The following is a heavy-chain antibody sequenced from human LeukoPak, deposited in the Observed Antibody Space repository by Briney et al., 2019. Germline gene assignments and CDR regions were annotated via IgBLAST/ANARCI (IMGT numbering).Heavy chain of an antibody. CDR3: AEAYCGGDCSISPYYYYYGMDV. CDR2: ISYDGSNK. D-gene: IGHD2-21*02. V-gene: IGHV3-30*18. J-gene: IGHJ6*02. CDR1: GFTFSSYG. Sequence: GGSLRLSCAASGFTFSSYGMHWVRQAPGKGLEWVAVISYDGSNKYYADSVKGRFTISRDNSKNTLYLQMNSLRAEDTAVYYCAEAYCGGDCSISPYYYYYGMDVWGQGTTVTVSS.